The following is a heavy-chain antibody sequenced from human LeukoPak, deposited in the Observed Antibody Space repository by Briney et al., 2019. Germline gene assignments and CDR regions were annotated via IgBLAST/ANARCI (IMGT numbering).Heavy chain of an antibody. CDR1: GGSISSNDYY. Sequence: SQTLSLTCTVSGGSISSNDYYWDWIRQPPGKGLEWIGHIDYRGSTYYSTSLKGRVTMSVDTAKNQFYLTLNSVTAADSAVYYCVRDRLIAAYLIYDGLDVWGQGTTVIVSS. CDR2: IDYRGST. J-gene: IGHJ6*02. D-gene: IGHD2-21*01. V-gene: IGHV4-30-4*01. CDR3: VRDRLIAAYLIYDGLDV.